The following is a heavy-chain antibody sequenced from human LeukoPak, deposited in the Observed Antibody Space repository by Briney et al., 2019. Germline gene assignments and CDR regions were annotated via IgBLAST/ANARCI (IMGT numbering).Heavy chain of an antibody. CDR3: GKDRGGGFDY. CDR1: GFTFSSYA. D-gene: IGHD3-10*01. J-gene: IGHJ4*02. CDR2: ISYDGSNK. Sequence: GGSLRLSCAASGFTFSSYAMHWVRQAPGKGLEWVAVISYDGSNKYYADSVKGRFTISRDNPKNTLYLQMNSLRAEDTAVYYCGKDRGGGFDYWGQGTLVTVSS. V-gene: IGHV3-30-3*01.